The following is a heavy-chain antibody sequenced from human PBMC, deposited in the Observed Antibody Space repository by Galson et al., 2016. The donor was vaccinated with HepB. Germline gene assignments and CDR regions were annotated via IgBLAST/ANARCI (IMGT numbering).Heavy chain of an antibody. V-gene: IGHV3-23*01. J-gene: IGHJ1*01. CDR3: AKDPQGGHYYVPLYFQH. D-gene: IGHD3-22*01. CDR2: ISGSGGST. Sequence: SLRLSCAASGFSFSRYAMSWVRQAPGKGLEWVSTISGSGGSTYYADSVKGRFTISRDNSKNTRYLRMNSLRAEDMAVYYCAKDPQGGHYYVPLYFQHWGQGTLVTVSS. CDR1: GFSFSRYA.